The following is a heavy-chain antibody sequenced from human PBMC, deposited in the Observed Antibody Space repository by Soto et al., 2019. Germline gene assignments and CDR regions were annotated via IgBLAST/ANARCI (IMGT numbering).Heavy chain of an antibody. D-gene: IGHD6-13*01. V-gene: IGHV3-30-3*01. CDR3: ARAGQQVAVFDY. Sequence: QVHLVESGGGVVQAGRSLRLSCAASGFSFSAYSMHWVRQAPGKGLEWVAVISSDGSKTYYAGSLKGRFTVSRDNSKNILYLQMNSLRAEDTAVYYCARAGQQVAVFDYWGQGTEVTVSS. J-gene: IGHJ4*02. CDR2: ISSDGSKT. CDR1: GFSFSAYS.